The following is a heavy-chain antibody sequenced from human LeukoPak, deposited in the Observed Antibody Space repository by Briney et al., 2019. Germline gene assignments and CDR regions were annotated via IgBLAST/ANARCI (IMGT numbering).Heavy chain of an antibody. Sequence: PSETLSLTCSVSGGSISSYYWSWIRQPAEKGLEWIGRIYTSGSTNYNPSLKSRVTVSVDTSKNQFSLKLSSVTAADTAVYYCARDPIAVAGVYYYYGMDVWGQGITVTVSS. CDR2: IYTSGST. CDR3: ARDPIAVAGVYYYYGMDV. CDR1: GGSISSYY. D-gene: IGHD6-19*01. J-gene: IGHJ6*02. V-gene: IGHV4-4*07.